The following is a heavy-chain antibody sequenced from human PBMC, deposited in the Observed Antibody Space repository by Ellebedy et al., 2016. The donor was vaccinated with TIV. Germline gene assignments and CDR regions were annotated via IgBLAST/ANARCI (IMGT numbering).Heavy chain of an antibody. CDR3: AAASSRGYGSGWSFDF. Sequence: SETLSLTXTVSGGYLRTYYWSWIRQSPEKGLEWIGYIYYTGTTTYNSSLKSRVTLSLDTSKNEFYVKLTSVTAADTAVYYCAAASSRGYGSGWSFDFWGRGSVVTVSS. V-gene: IGHV4-59*01. J-gene: IGHJ4*02. D-gene: IGHD6-19*01. CDR2: IYYTGTT. CDR1: GGYLRTYY.